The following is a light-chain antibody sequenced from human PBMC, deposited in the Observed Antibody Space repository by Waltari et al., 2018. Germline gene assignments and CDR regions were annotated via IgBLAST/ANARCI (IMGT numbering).Light chain of an antibody. J-gene: IGKJ1*01. V-gene: IGKV2-30*01. CDR3: MQATHLPPT. Sequence: DVVMTQSPLSLSVTLGQPDSISCSSSQSLLYSDGKTYLNWFQQRPGQSPRRLIDKVSHRDSGVPARVSGSGSGTDFTLTISRVEAEDVGIYYCMQATHLPPTFGQGTKVEI. CDR1: QSLLYSDGKTY. CDR2: KVS.